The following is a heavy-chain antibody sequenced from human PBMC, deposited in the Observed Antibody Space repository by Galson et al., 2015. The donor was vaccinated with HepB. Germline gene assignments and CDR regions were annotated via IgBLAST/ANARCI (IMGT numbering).Heavy chain of an antibody. CDR1: GGSISSGGYY. D-gene: IGHD7-27*01. CDR3: ARDHWGSHYFDY. CDR2: IYYSGST. V-gene: IGHV4-61*08. J-gene: IGHJ4*02. Sequence: SETLSLTCTVSGGSISSGGYYWSWIRQHPGKGLEWIGYIYYSGSTNYNPSLKSRVTISVDTSKNQFSLKLSSVTAADTAVYYCARDHWGSHYFDYWGQGTLVTVSS.